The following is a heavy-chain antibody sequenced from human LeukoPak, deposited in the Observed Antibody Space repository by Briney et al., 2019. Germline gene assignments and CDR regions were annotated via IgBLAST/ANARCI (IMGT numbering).Heavy chain of an antibody. Sequence: PGGSLRLSCVGSGFTFSTHGMNWVRQAPGKGLEWVSAIGTAGDTYYPGSVKGRFTISRENAKNSLYLQMNSLRAGDTAVYYCARAGQHHDAFDIWGQGTMVTVSS. V-gene: IGHV3-13*01. J-gene: IGHJ3*02. D-gene: IGHD6-13*01. CDR2: IGTAGDT. CDR3: ARAGQHHDAFDI. CDR1: GFTFSTHG.